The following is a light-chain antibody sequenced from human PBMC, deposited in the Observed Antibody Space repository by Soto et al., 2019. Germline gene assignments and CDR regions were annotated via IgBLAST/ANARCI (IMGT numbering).Light chain of an antibody. CDR1: QSVSSSY. V-gene: IGKV3D-20*02. J-gene: IGKJ1*01. CDR2: GAS. Sequence: EIVLTQSPGTLALSPGGRAPLSRRSSQSVSSSYLAWYQQKPGQAPRLLIYGASIRATGIPARFTGSGSGTEFTLTISSLEPEDFAVYYCQQRSNWPWTFGQGTKVDIK. CDR3: QQRSNWPWT.